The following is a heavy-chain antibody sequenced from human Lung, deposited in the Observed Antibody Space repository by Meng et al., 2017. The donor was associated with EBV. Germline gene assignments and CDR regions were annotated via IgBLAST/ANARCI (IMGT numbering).Heavy chain of an antibody. CDR2: INAYNGDT. Sequence: QAQLVQSGGEWKKPGASVKVSCKASGYTFTNYGITWARQAPGQGLEWMGWINAYNGDTNYAQTLQGRVTMTTDTSTSTAYMELRSLRSDDTAVYYCARVEVGITSGDYWGQGTLVTVSS. V-gene: IGHV1-18*01. CDR3: ARVEVGITSGDY. J-gene: IGHJ4*02. D-gene: IGHD1-26*01. CDR1: GYTFTNYG.